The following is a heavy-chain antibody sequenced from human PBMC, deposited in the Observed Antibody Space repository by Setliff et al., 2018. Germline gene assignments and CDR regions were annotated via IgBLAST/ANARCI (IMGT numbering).Heavy chain of an antibody. V-gene: IGHV3-23*01. J-gene: IGHJ4*02. CDR1: GFSFGAFT. CDR3: AKDRVNDGVWDFDS. CDR2: IIQSGAT. Sequence: GGSLRLSCETSGFSFGAFTMNWVRQAPGKGLEWVSGIIQSGATFYADSVKGRFTISRDNSKSSVFLHINSVTAEDTAIYYCAKDRVNDGVWDFDSWGPGILVPSPQ. D-gene: IGHD2-8*01.